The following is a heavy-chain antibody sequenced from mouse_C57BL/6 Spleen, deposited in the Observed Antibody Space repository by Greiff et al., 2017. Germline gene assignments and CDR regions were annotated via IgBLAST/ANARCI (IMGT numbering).Heavy chain of an antibody. Sequence: QVTLKVSGPGILQSSQTLSLTCSFSGFSLSTSGMGVSWIRQPSGKGLEWLAHIYWDDDKRYNPSLKSRLTISKDTSRNQVFLKITSVDTADTATYYCARGIYYDYDSWFAYWGQGTLVTVSA. V-gene: IGHV8-12*01. CDR1: GFSLSTSGMG. D-gene: IGHD2-4*01. J-gene: IGHJ3*01. CDR3: ARGIYYDYDSWFAY. CDR2: IYWDDDK.